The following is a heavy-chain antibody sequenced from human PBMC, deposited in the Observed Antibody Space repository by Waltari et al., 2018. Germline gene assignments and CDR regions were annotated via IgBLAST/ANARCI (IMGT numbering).Heavy chain of an antibody. CDR3: ARYGTGTKKNFDL. CDR2: IHYRGDT. J-gene: IGHJ2*01. V-gene: IGHV4-59*08. Sequence: QVQLQESGPGLVKPSETLSLTCTVSGGSFTDYYWSWIRQPPGKGLEWIGYIHYRGDTNHNPSLKGRVTISSAPSQGQFSLELSSVTAADTAVYYCARYGTGTKKNFDLWGRGTLVTVSS. D-gene: IGHD1-1*01. CDR1: GGSFTDYY.